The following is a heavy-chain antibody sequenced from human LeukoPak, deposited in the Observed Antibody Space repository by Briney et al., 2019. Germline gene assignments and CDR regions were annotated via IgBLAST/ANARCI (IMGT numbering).Heavy chain of an antibody. Sequence: GASVKVSCRASGYTFTSYGISWVRQAPGQGLEWMGWISGYDGNTNYAQNLQGRVTMTIATSTSTAYMELRSLRSDDTAVYYCARDVSFAYGSGWALDYWGQGTLVTVSS. V-gene: IGHV1-18*01. CDR3: ARDVSFAYGSGWALDY. D-gene: IGHD6-25*01. CDR2: ISGYDGNT. CDR1: GYTFTSYG. J-gene: IGHJ4*02.